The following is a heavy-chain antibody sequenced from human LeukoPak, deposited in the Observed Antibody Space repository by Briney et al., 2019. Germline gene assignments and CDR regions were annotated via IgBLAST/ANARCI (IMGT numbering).Heavy chain of an antibody. V-gene: IGHV4-34*01. J-gene: IGHJ4*02. CDR1: GGSFSGYY. CDR2: INHSGST. Sequence: SETLSLTCAVYGGSFSGYYWSWIRQPPGKGLEWVGEINHSGSTNYNPSLKSRVTISVDTSKNQFSLKLSSVTAADTAVYYCAREKIMITFGGVIVPRGFDYWGQGTLVTVSS. CDR3: AREKIMITFGGVIVPRGFDY. D-gene: IGHD3-16*02.